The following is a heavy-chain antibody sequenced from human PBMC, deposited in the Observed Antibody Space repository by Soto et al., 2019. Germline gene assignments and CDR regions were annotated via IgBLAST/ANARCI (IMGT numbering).Heavy chain of an antibody. CDR2: INPSGGST. Sequence: QVQLVQSGAEVKKPGASVKVSCKASGYTFTSYYMHWVRQAPGQGLEWMGIINPSGGSTSYAQKFQGRVPMTRDTSTSTVYMELSSLRSEDTAVYYCARDPSYYEFWSGYYTSYFDYWGQGTLVTVSS. V-gene: IGHV1-46*01. J-gene: IGHJ4*02. D-gene: IGHD3-3*01. CDR3: ARDPSYYEFWSGYYTSYFDY. CDR1: GYTFTSYY.